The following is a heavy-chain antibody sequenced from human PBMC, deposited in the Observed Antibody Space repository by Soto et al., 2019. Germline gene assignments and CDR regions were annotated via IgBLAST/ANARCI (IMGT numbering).Heavy chain of an antibody. Sequence: RGLSCAASGFTFSSYGMQWVRQARGKGLEWVAVISYDGSNKYYADSVKGRFTISRDNSKNTLYLQMNSLRAEDTAVYYCAKEGSSGWTLDYWGQGTLVTVSS. J-gene: IGHJ4*02. CDR3: AKEGSSGWTLDY. CDR2: ISYDGSNK. V-gene: IGHV3-30*18. D-gene: IGHD6-19*01. CDR1: GFTFSSYG.